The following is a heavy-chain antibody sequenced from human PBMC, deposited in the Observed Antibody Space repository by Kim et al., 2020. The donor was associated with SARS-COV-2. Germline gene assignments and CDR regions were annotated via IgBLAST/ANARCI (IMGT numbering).Heavy chain of an antibody. CDR2: ISSSGSTI. CDR3: ARENSHITIFGVVTRIGMDV. D-gene: IGHD3-3*01. CDR1: GFTFSDYY. V-gene: IGHV3-11*01. Sequence: GGSLILSCAASGFTFSDYYMSWIRQAPGKGLEWVSYISSSGSTIYYADSVKGRFTISRDNAKNSLYLQMNSLRAEDTAVYYCARENSHITIFGVVTRIGMDVWGQGTTVTVSS. J-gene: IGHJ6*02.